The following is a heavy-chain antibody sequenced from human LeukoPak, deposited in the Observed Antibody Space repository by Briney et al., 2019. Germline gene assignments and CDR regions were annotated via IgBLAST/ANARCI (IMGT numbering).Heavy chain of an antibody. CDR2: ISAYNGKT. J-gene: IGHJ4*02. V-gene: IGHV1-18*04. Sequence: GASVKVSCKASGYTFTSYYMHWVRQAPGQGLEWMGWISAYNGKTNYAQKLQGRVTMTTDTSTSTAYMELRSLRSDDTAVYYCARGYITMGYYDYWGQGTLVTVSS. CDR3: ARGYITMGYYDY. CDR1: GYTFTSYY. D-gene: IGHD5-18*01.